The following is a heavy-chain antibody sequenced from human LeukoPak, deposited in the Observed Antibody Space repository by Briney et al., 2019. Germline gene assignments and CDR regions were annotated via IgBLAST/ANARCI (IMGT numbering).Heavy chain of an antibody. J-gene: IGHJ6*02. Sequence: SETLSLTCTVSGGSISSYYWSWIRQTPGKGLEWIGYIYYSGSTNYNPSLKSRVTISVDTSKNQFSLKLSSVTAADTAVYYCARGLRIYCSGGSCYSHYYYYGMDVWGQGTTVTVSS. V-gene: IGHV4-59*12. CDR1: GGSISSYY. D-gene: IGHD2-15*01. CDR2: IYYSGST. CDR3: ARGLRIYCSGGSCYSHYYYYGMDV.